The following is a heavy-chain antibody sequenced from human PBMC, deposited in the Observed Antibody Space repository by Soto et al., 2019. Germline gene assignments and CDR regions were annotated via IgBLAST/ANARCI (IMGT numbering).Heavy chain of an antibody. V-gene: IGHV3-23*01. CDR1: GFTFSSYA. J-gene: IGHJ3*02. CDR3: AKIMDRGWAHDAFDI. D-gene: IGHD6-19*01. Sequence: EVQLLESGGGLVQPGGSLRLSCAASGFTFSSYAMSWVRQAPGKGLEWVSAISGSGGSTYYADSVKGRFTISRDNSXXTLYLQMDSLRAEDTAVYYCAKIMDRGWAHDAFDIWGQGTMVTVSS. CDR2: ISGSGGST.